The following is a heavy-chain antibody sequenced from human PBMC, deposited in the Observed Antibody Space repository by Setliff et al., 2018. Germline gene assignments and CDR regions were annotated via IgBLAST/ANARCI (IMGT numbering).Heavy chain of an antibody. D-gene: IGHD6-19*01. CDR2: IIPILGIA. V-gene: IGHV1-69*10. Sequence: ASVKVSCKASGGTFSSYAISWVRQAPGQGLEWMGGIIPILGIANYAQKFQGRVTITEDTSTDTAYMELSSLRSEDTAVYYCARDAELYGSGWPRTDYWGQGTLVTVSS. J-gene: IGHJ4*02. CDR3: ARDAELYGSGWPRTDY. CDR1: GGTFSSYA.